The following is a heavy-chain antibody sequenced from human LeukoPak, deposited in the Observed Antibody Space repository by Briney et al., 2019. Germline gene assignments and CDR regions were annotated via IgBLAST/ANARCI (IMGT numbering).Heavy chain of an antibody. CDR2: INGDGSTT. V-gene: IGHV3-74*01. D-gene: IGHD2-15*01. CDR1: GFSFSTYW. J-gene: IGHJ5*02. Sequence: GGSLRLSCAASGFSFSTYWMHWVRQAPGEGLLWVSRINGDGSTTNYADSVRGRFTISRDNAKNTLYLQMNSLRAEDTAVYYCTRRVDATRWYDPWGQGTLVTVSS. CDR3: TRRVDATRWYDP.